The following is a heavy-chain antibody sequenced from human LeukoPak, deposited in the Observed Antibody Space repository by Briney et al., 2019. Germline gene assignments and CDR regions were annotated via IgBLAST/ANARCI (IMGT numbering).Heavy chain of an antibody. CDR3: ARAATVTTRYYYYYYYMDV. CDR2: INPSGGST. CDR1: GYTFTSYY. J-gene: IGHJ6*03. V-gene: IGHV1-46*01. D-gene: IGHD4-17*01. Sequence: ASVKVSCKASGYTFTSYYMHWVRQAPGQGLEWMGIINPSGGSTSYAQKFQGRVTMTRGTSTSTVYMELSSLRSEDTAVYYCARAATVTTRYYYYYYYMDVWGKGTTVTISS.